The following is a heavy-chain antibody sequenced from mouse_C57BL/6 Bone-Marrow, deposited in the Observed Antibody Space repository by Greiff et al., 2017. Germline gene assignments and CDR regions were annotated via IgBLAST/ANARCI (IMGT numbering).Heavy chain of an antibody. CDR2: IYPRDGST. J-gene: IGHJ3*01. Sequence: VQLQQSGPELVKPGASVKLSCTASGYPFTSSDINWVKQRPGQGLEWIGWIYPRDGSTKYNEKFKGKATLTVDTSSSTAYMELHSLTSEDSAVYFCARYYGLAYWGQGTLVTVSA. D-gene: IGHD1-1*01. V-gene: IGHV1-85*01. CDR1: GYPFTSSD. CDR3: ARYYGLAY.